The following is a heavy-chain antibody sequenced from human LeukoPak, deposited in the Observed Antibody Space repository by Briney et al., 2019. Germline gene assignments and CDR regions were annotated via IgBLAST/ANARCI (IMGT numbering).Heavy chain of an antibody. CDR1: GYSISSGYY. V-gene: IGHV4-38-2*02. D-gene: IGHD2-2*02. Sequence: SETLSLTCTVSGYSISSGYYWGWIRPPPGKGLEWIGSIYHSGSTYYNPSLKSRVTISVDTSKNQFSLKLSSVTAADTAVYCCARDLDCSSTSCYSQGDFDYWGQGTLVTVSS. CDR2: IYHSGST. CDR3: ARDLDCSSTSCYSQGDFDY. J-gene: IGHJ4*02.